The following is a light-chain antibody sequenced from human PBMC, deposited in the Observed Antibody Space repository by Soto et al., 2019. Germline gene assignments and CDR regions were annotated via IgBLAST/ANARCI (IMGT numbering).Light chain of an antibody. J-gene: IGKJ2*01. CDR2: AAS. Sequence: DIPMTQSPSTMYGSVGDRVNITCRASQTISSWLAWYQQKPGKAPTLLIYAASTLQSGVPSRFSGSASGTDFTLTISSLQPEDFATYYCQQLNPYLVTFGQGTKLEIK. CDR1: QTISSW. V-gene: IGKV1-9*01. CDR3: QQLNPYLVT.